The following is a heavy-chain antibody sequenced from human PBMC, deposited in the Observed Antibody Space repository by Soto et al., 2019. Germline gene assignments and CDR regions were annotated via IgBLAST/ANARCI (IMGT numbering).Heavy chain of an antibody. D-gene: IGHD3-3*01. CDR3: ERDIGGAWSY. CDR2: LNRDGSRT. Sequence: AQLVESGGGLVQPGGSLRLSCAASGFTFSNYWMHWVRQVPGQGPVWVSRLNRDGSRTDYADSVRGRFTIFRDNARNTLYLQMNSLRAEDTAMYDCERDIGGAWSYWGQGTLVTVSS. J-gene: IGHJ4*02. CDR1: GFTFSNYW. V-gene: IGHV3-74*01.